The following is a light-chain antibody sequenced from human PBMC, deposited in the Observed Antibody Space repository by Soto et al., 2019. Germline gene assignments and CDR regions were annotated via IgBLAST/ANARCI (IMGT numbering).Light chain of an antibody. CDR3: QQTNTIPT. CDR2: DAS. V-gene: IGKV1-33*01. Sequence: MPITDSPSSLAAAVVDRVTSTCQASQYVSNYLNWYQQKPGRAPKLLIYDASDLETGVPSRFSGSGSGTDFTFTIGSLQPEDFASYYCQQTNTIPTSGQGTRLRL. CDR1: QYVSNY. J-gene: IGKJ5*01.